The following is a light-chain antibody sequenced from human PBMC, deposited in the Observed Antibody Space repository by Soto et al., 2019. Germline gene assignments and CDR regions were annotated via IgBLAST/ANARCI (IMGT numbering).Light chain of an antibody. CDR2: EGS. Sequence: QSALTQPASVSGSPGQSITISCTGTSGDVGSYNLVSWYQHHPGKAPKLMIYEGSKRPSGVSNRFSGSKSGSTASLTISGLDDEEEDYYYCCSYARSSTYVFGTGTKLTVL. CDR3: CSYARSSTYV. J-gene: IGLJ1*01. CDR1: SGDVGSYNL. V-gene: IGLV2-23*01.